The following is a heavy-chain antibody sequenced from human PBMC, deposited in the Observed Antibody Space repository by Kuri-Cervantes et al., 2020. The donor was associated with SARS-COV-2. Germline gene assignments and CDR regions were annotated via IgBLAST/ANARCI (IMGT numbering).Heavy chain of an antibody. CDR3: ALGSGSTSYYFYYYMDI. CDR1: GGSISSSSYY. J-gene: IGHJ6*03. V-gene: IGHV4-30-4*08. Sequence: SETLSLTCTVSGGSISSSSYYWGWIRQPPGKGLEWIGYIYYTGSTYYNPSLKSRVSMSVDTSKNQFSLKLTSVTAADSAVYYCALGSGSTSYYFYYYMDIWGQGRTVTVSS. CDR2: IYYTGST. D-gene: IGHD3-10*01.